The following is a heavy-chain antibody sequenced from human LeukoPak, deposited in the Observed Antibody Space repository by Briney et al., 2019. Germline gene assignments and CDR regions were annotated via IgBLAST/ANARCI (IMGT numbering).Heavy chain of an antibody. Sequence: ASVQVSCKASGYSFSIYGITWARQAPGQGLEYLGWISAFDGTTNYAQKVQDRVTMTTDTSTSTAYLELRSLRSEDTAVYYCARCGAAVTTHFSHWGQGTLVTVSS. CDR2: ISAFDGTT. D-gene: IGHD4-17*01. J-gene: IGHJ4*02. CDR3: ARCGAAVTTHFSH. CDR1: GYSFSIYG. V-gene: IGHV1-18*01.